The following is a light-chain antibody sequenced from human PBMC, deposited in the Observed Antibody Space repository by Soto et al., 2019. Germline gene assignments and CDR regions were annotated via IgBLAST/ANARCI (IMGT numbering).Light chain of an antibody. Sequence: DIQMTQSPSTLSASVGDRVTITCRASQSISSWLAWYQQKPGKAPKLLIYDASSLESGVPSRFSGSGSGTEFTLTISSLQPDDFATYYCQQYNSYWLTFGGGTRLEIK. CDR1: QSISSW. CDR2: DAS. V-gene: IGKV1-5*01. J-gene: IGKJ5*01. CDR3: QQYNSYWLT.